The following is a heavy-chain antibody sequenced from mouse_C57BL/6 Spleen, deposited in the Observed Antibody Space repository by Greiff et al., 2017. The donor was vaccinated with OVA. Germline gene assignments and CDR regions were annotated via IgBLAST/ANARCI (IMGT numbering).Heavy chain of an antibody. CDR1: GYTFTSYW. D-gene: IGHD4-1*01. J-gene: IGHJ1*03. Sequence: VQLQQPGAELVKPGASVKVSCKASGYTFTSYWMHWVKQRPGQGLEWIGRIHPSDSETNYNQKFKGKATLTVDKSSSTAYMQLSSLTSEDSAVYYCAIPTGSDWYFDVWGTGTTVTVSS. CDR3: AIPTGSDWYFDV. V-gene: IGHV1-74*01. CDR2: IHPSDSET.